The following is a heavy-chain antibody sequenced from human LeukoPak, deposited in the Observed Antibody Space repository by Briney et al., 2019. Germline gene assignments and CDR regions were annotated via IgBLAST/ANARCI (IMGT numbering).Heavy chain of an antibody. V-gene: IGHV1-18*01. Sequence: ASVKVSCKASGYTFTTYGISWMRQAPGQGGEWVGGVSGHNATKNYAHKLHGSVPMTTPTSTSTAYMELRSLRSDDTAVYYCARDTSYDFWSDPTELFDIWGQGTMVTVSS. CDR2: VSGHNATK. J-gene: IGHJ3*02. CDR1: GYTFTTYG. D-gene: IGHD3-3*01. CDR3: ARDTSYDFWSDPTELFDI.